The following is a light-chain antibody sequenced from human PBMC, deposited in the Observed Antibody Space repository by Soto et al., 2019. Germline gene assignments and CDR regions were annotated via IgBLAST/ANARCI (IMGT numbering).Light chain of an antibody. CDR3: HQRNK. J-gene: IGKJ5*01. V-gene: IGKV3-11*01. CDR2: DTS. Sequence: EVVLTYSPPTXXXAXXXRXXLSCRASQFLSSYLAWYQQKPGQPPRLLIYDTSNRATGIPARFSGSRSGTDFTLTISSLEPEDFGVYFCHQRNKFGQGTRLEIK. CDR1: QFLSSY.